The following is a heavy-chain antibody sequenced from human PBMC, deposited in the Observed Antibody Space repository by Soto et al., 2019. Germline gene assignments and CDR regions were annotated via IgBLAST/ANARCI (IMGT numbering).Heavy chain of an antibody. D-gene: IGHD1-26*01. CDR3: ATDKYGAGRVGVHS. V-gene: IGHV1-69*08. CDR2: IVPTLRIT. Sequence: QVQLVQSGAEVKKPGASLRVSCETSGGTSTIYTITWVRQAPGQGLQWMGRIVPTLRITNYAQEFQGRLTITAASSTSTAHIELTSLASEDTAVYYCATDKYGAGRVGVHSWGQGTLVTVSS. CDR1: GGTSTIYT. J-gene: IGHJ5*02.